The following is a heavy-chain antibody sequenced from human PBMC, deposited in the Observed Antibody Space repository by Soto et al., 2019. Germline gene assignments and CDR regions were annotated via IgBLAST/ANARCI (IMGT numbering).Heavy chain of an antibody. J-gene: IGHJ4*02. V-gene: IGHV4-31*03. D-gene: IGHD3-3*01. CDR2: IFYSGTT. CDR1: GGSISSGGYY. Sequence: SETLSLTCTVSGGSISSGGYYWSWIRQHPGKGLEWIGYIFYSGTTYYNPSLKSRVTISVDTSKNQFSLKLSSVTAADTAVYYCARGLPGYDFWSGYYEFDYWGQGALVTVSS. CDR3: ARGLPGYDFWSGYYEFDY.